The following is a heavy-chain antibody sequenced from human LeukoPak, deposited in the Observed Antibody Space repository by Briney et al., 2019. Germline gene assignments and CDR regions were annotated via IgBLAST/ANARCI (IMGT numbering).Heavy chain of an antibody. J-gene: IGHJ6*03. CDR2: ISTSGST. V-gene: IGHV4-61*02. Sequence: SQTLSLTCTVSGGSINSGSYYWSWIRQPAGKGLEWIGRISTSGSTNYNPSLKSRVTISVDTSKNQFSLKLSSVTAADTAVYYCARETPYYYGSGGSTKIRYYYYMDVWGKGTTVTISS. CDR1: GGSINSGSYY. CDR3: ARETPYYYGSGGSTKIRYYYYMDV. D-gene: IGHD3-10*01.